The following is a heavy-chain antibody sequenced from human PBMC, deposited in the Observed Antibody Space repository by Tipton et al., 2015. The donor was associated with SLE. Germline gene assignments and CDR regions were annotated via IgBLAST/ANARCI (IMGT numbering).Heavy chain of an antibody. CDR3: ARDLFYDSSGYPSP. CDR1: GGSISSSSYY. D-gene: IGHD3-22*01. V-gene: IGHV4-39*07. J-gene: IGHJ5*02. Sequence: LRLSCTVSGGSISSSSYYWGWIRQPPGTGLEWIGSIYYSGSTYYNPTLKSRVTISVDTSKNQFSLKLSSVTAADTAVYYCARDLFYDSSGYPSPWGQGTLVTVSS. CDR2: IYYSGST.